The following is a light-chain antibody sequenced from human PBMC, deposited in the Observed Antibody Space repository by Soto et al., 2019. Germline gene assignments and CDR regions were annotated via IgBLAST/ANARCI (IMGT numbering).Light chain of an antibody. CDR2: EGS. J-gene: IGLJ1*01. CDR1: SSDVGSYNL. V-gene: IGLV2-23*01. CDR3: CSYASSSTYYV. Sequence: QSALTQPASVSGSPGQSITISCTGTSSDVGSYNLVSWYQQHPGKAPKLMIYEGSKRPSGVSNRFSGSKSGNTASLTLSGLQAEDEADYYCCSYASSSTYYVFGTGTKVTVL.